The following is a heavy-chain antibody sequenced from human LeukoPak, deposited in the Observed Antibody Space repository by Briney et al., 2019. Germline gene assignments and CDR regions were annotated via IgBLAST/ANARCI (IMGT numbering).Heavy chain of an antibody. J-gene: IGHJ4*02. CDR2: IRYDGSDK. CDR1: GFTFSSFG. CDR3: AKDMSRYYFDY. V-gene: IGHV3-30*02. Sequence: PGGSLTLSCAGSGFTFSSFGMHWVRQAPGKGLEWVAFIRYDGSDKHYGDSVKGRFTISRDNSKNTLYLQMNSLRAEDTAVYYCAKDMSRYYFDYWGQGTLVTVSS.